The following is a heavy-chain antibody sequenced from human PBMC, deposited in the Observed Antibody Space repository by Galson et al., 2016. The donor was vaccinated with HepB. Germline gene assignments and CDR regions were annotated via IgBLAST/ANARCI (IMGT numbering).Heavy chain of an antibody. CDR2: TDPSDSYT. Sequence: QSGAEVKKPGESLRISCKGSGYTFSSHWITWVRQMPGKGLEWMGRTDPSDSYTNYSPSFEGHVTISTNKSINAAYLQWSSLKASDTAMYYCARLGTTTVTKFDYWGQGTPVTVST. V-gene: IGHV5-10-1*01. J-gene: IGHJ4*02. CDR3: ARLGTTTVTKFDY. D-gene: IGHD4-17*01. CDR1: GYTFSSHW.